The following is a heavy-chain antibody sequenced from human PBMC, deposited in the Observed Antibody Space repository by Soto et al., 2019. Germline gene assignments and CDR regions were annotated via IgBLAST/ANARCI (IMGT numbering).Heavy chain of an antibody. Sequence: GGSLRLSCAASGFTFSSYWMSWVRQAPGQGLEWVANIKQDGSEKYYVDSVKGRFTISRDNAKNSLYLQMNSLSAEDTSVYYCARVDIVVPADRPYGSYSYYVIDVWGQGTTVTVAS. CDR3: ARVDIVVPADRPYGSYSYYVIDV. CDR2: IKQDGSEK. V-gene: IGHV3-7*01. D-gene: IGHD2-2*01. CDR1: GFTFSSYW. J-gene: IGHJ6*02.